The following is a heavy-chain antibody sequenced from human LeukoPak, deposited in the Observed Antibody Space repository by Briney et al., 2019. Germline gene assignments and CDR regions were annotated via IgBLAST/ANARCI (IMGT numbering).Heavy chain of an antibody. V-gene: IGHV4-38-2*02. CDR3: AKAYSGTYPHEAFDI. CDR2: FHHRGSA. CDR1: GYSISSGYY. D-gene: IGHD1-26*01. J-gene: IGHJ3*02. Sequence: SETLSLTCTVSGYSISSGYYWGWIRQPPGKGLEWIGTFHHRGSAFQNPSLKSRVTISLDTSKNQFSLKLSAVTAADTAVYYCAKAYSGTYPHEAFDIWGQGTMVTVSS.